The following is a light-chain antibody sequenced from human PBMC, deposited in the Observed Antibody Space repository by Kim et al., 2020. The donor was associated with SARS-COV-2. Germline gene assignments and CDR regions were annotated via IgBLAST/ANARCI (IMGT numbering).Light chain of an antibody. J-gene: IGKJ2*01. Sequence: DIVLTQSPSTLSLSPGERVTLSCRASQTVASDYVAWYQQKRGQSPRLVMSGASRRAAGIPDRFSGSGSGTDFTLTINNLEPGDFAVYFCHQYSVPAYTFGQGTKLEIK. CDR2: GAS. V-gene: IGKV3-20*01. CDR3: HQYSVPAYT. CDR1: QTVASDY.